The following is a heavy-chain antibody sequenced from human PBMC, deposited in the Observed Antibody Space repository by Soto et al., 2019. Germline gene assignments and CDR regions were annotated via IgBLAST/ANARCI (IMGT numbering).Heavy chain of an antibody. Sequence: QVQLVQSGAEVKNPGASVKVSCKASGYTFTSYGISWVRQAPGQGLEWMGWISAYNGNTNYAQKLQGRVTMTTDTSTSTAYMELRSLRSDDTAVYYCARDLYSSGWYGEDYNWFDPWGQGTLVTVSS. V-gene: IGHV1-18*01. CDR2: ISAYNGNT. D-gene: IGHD6-19*01. CDR3: ARDLYSSGWYGEDYNWFDP. J-gene: IGHJ5*02. CDR1: GYTFTSYG.